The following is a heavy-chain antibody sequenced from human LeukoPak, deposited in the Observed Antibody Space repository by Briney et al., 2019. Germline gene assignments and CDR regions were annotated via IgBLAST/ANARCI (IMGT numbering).Heavy chain of an antibody. J-gene: IGHJ4*02. Sequence: KPSETLSLTCAVYGGSFSGYYWSWIRQPPGKGLEWIGEINHSGSTNYNPSLKSRVTISVDTSKNKFSLKLSSVTAADTAVYYCAREVVAAAGTVDYWGQGTLVTVSS. D-gene: IGHD6-13*01. V-gene: IGHV4-34*01. CDR3: AREVVAAAGTVDY. CDR2: INHSGST. CDR1: GGSFSGYY.